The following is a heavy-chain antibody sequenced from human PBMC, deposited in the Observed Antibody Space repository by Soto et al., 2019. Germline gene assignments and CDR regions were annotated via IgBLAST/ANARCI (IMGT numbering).Heavy chain of an antibody. J-gene: IGHJ6*02. CDR2: MYYGGST. D-gene: IGHD2-2*01. CDR3: ARHAAYVPEGGMDV. V-gene: IGHV4-39*01. Sequence: SETLSLTCTVCGGSIRSSSDYWGWIRQPPGKGLEWIGSMYYGGSTNYNPSLKSRVTISVDTSKSQFSLKLTSVAAADTAVYYCARHAAYVPEGGMDVWGQGITVTVSS. CDR1: GGSIRSSSDY.